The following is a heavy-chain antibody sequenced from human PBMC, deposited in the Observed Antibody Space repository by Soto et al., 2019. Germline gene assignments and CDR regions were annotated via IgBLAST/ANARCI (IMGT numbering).Heavy chain of an antibody. Sequence: QVQLQESGPGLVKPSETLSLTCTVSGGSISSYYWSWIRQPPGKGLEWIGYIYYSGSTNYNPSLKSRVTISVDTSKSQFSLKLSSVTAADTAVYYCARDEAKYSSSWFGYWGQGTLVTVSS. CDR3: ARDEAKYSSSWFGY. CDR2: IYYSGST. CDR1: GGSISSYY. D-gene: IGHD6-13*01. J-gene: IGHJ5*01. V-gene: IGHV4-59*01.